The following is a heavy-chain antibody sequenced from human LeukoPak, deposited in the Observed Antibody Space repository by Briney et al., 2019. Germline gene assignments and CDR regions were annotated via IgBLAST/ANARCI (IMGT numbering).Heavy chain of an antibody. CDR3: ARMGRLSGAFDV. D-gene: IGHD1-26*01. CDR2: IIPIFGTA. CDR1: GGTFSSYA. V-gene: IGHV1-69*13. J-gene: IGHJ3*01. Sequence: GASVKVSCKASGGTFSSYAISWVRQAPGQGLEWMGGIIPIFGTANYAQKFQGRVTITADESTSTAYMELSSLRSEDTAVYYCARMGRLSGAFDVWGQGTRVTVSS.